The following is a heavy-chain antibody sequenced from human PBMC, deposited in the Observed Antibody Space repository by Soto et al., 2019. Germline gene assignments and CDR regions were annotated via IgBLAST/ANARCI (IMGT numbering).Heavy chain of an antibody. D-gene: IGHD6-13*01. V-gene: IGHV1-18*04. CDR2: ISAYNGNT. Sequence: ASAKYSCTAYGYTFTRDGIGWGRQGPGQRLEWMGWISAYNGNTNYAQKLQGRVTMTTDTSTSTAYMELRSLRSDDTAVYYCARDRIIAAAGTERDFDPWGQGTLVTVSS. J-gene: IGHJ5*02. CDR3: ARDRIIAAAGTERDFDP. CDR1: GYTFTRDG.